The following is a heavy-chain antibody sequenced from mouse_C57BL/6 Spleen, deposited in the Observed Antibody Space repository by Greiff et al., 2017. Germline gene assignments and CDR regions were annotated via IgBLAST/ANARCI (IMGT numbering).Heavy chain of an antibody. J-gene: IGHJ4*01. CDR2: IDPNGGGT. D-gene: IGHD1-1*01. V-gene: IGHV1-72*01. CDR1: GYTFTSYW. Sequence: VQLQQPGAELVKPGASVKLSCKASGYTFTSYWMHWVKQRPGRGLEWIGRIDPNGGGTKYNEKFKSKATLTVDKPSSTAYMQLSSLTSEDSAVXYGARGSSPYYYAMDYWGQGTSVTVSS. CDR3: ARGSSPYYYAMDY.